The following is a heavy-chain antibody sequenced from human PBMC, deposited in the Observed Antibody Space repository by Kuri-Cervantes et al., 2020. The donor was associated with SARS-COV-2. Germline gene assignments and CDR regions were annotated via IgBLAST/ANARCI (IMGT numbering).Heavy chain of an antibody. CDR1: GGSISSSNW. Sequence: SETLSLTCAVSGGSISSSNWCSWVRQPPGKGLEWIGEIYHSGSTNYNPSLKSRVTISVDKSKNQFPLKLSSVAAADTAVYYCARWGGQPDSSGPNELWGQGTLVTVSS. V-gene: IGHV4-4*02. CDR2: IYHSGST. J-gene: IGHJ4*02. D-gene: IGHD3-22*01. CDR3: ARWGGQPDSSGPNEL.